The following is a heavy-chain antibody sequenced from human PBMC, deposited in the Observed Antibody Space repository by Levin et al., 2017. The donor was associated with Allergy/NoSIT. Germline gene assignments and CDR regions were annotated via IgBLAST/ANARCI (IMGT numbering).Heavy chain of an antibody. CDR1: GGSISSYY. V-gene: IGHV4-59*01. J-gene: IGHJ4*02. D-gene: IGHD3-3*01. CDR3: ARRVAPPVYFDP. CDR2: VYSSGST. Sequence: SETLSLTCTVSGGSISSYYWPWIRQPPGKGLEWIGYVYSSGSTNYNPSLRSRVTIPVDTSKNQFSLKLTSVTAADTAVYYCARRVAPPVYFDPWGQGTLVTVSS.